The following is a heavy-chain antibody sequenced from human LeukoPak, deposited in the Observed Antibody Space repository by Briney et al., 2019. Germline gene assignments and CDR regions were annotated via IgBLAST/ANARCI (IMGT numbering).Heavy chain of an antibody. CDR1: GFTFSSYA. D-gene: IGHD2-2*03. J-gene: IGHJ4*02. CDR3: AKDGGLWISAHWGDS. V-gene: IGHV3-30-3*01. Sequence: GGSLRLSCAASGFTFSSYAMHWVRQAPGKGLEWVAVISYDGSNKYYADSVKGRFTISRDDSKNTLYLQMNSLRAEDTAVYYCAKDGGLWISAHWGDSWGRGTLVTVSS. CDR2: ISYDGSNK.